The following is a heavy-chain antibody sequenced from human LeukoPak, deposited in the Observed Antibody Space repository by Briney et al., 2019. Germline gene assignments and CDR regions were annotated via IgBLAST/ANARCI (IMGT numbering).Heavy chain of an antibody. CDR1: GFTFSSYG. V-gene: IGHV3-30*02. Sequence: QPGGSLRLSCAASGFTFSSYGMHWVRQAPGKGLEWVAFIRYDGSNKYYADSVKGRFTISRDNSKNTLYLQMNSLRAEDTAVYYCAKDWPVVPAAIRSVRGFDYWGQGTLVTISS. J-gene: IGHJ4*02. D-gene: IGHD2-2*02. CDR2: IRYDGSNK. CDR3: AKDWPVVPAAIRSVRGFDY.